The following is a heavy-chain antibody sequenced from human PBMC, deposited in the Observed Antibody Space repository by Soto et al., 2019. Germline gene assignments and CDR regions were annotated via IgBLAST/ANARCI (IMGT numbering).Heavy chain of an antibody. D-gene: IGHD3-22*01. Sequence: PGGSLRLSCAASGFMFNNYAMSWVRQAPGKGLEWVSTVSVSGGTTYYADSLKGRFTISRDSSKKTVYLQMNRLRADDTAIYYCAKGLYYYDSSGYRLFDYWGQGTLVTVS. CDR3: AKGLYYYDSSGYRLFDY. V-gene: IGHV3-23*01. CDR1: GFMFNNYA. J-gene: IGHJ4*02. CDR2: VSVSGGTT.